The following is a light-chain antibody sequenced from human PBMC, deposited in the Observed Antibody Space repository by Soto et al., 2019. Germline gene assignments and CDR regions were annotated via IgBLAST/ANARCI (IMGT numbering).Light chain of an antibody. J-gene: IGLJ1*01. V-gene: IGLV2-14*01. CDR1: SGDVGGYNY. Sequence: QSALTQPASVSGSPGQSITISCTGTSGDVGGYNYVSWHQQHPGKAPKLMIYEVSNRPSGVSNRFSGSKSGNTASLTISGLQAEDEADYYCNSYTSSSTYVFGTGTKLTVL. CDR2: EVS. CDR3: NSYTSSSTYV.